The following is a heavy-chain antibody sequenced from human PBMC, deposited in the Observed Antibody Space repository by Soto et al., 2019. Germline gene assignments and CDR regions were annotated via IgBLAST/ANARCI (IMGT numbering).Heavy chain of an antibody. Sequence: QVQLVESGGGVVQPGRSLRLSCAASGFTFSSYAMNWVRQAPGKGLEWVAVISYDGSEKYYADSVKGRFTISRDNSKNTLNLQMNSLRADETAVYYCAKALGELSPESYDYWGQGTLITVSS. CDR2: ISYDGSEK. CDR1: GFTFSSYA. J-gene: IGHJ4*02. V-gene: IGHV3-30*18. CDR3: AKALGELSPESYDY. D-gene: IGHD3-16*02.